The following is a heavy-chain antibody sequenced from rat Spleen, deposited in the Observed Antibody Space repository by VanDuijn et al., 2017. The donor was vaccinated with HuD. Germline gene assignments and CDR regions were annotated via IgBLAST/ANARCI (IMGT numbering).Heavy chain of an antibody. CDR2: ISTSGGST. D-gene: IGHD1-9*01. V-gene: IGHV5-25*01. CDR1: GFTFSNYD. CDR3: ARRHYGYTDYFDY. Sequence: EVQLVESGGGLVQPGRSLKLSCAASGFTFSNYDMAWVRQAPTKGLEWVASISTSGGSTYYRDSVKGRFTISRDNAKSTLSLQMDSLRSDDTATYYCARRHYGYTDYFDYWGQGVMVTVSS. J-gene: IGHJ2*01.